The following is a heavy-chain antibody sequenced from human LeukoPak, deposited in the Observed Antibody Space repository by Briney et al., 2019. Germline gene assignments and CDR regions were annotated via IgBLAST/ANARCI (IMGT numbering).Heavy chain of an antibody. V-gene: IGHV1-69*02. J-gene: IGHJ4*02. Sequence: SVKVSCKASVGTFSSYTISWVRQAPGQGLEWMGRIIPILGIANYAQKFQGRVTITADKSTSTAYMELSSLRSEDTAVYYCARVRYCSSTSCYTFDYWGQGTLVTVSS. CDR3: ARVRYCSSTSCYTFDY. D-gene: IGHD2-2*02. CDR1: VGTFSSYT. CDR2: IIPILGIA.